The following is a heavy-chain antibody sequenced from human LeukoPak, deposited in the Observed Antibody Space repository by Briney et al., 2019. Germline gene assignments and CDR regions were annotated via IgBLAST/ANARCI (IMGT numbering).Heavy chain of an antibody. CDR3: AKARITMVRGLDY. CDR2: ISYDGSNK. CDR1: GFTFSSYG. J-gene: IGHJ4*02. Sequence: GRSLRLSCAASGFTFSSYGMHWVRQAPGKGLEWVAVISYDGSNKYYADSVKGRVTISRDNSKNTLYLQTNSLRAEDTAVYYCAKARITMVRGLDYWGQGTLVTVSS. V-gene: IGHV3-30*18. D-gene: IGHD3-10*01.